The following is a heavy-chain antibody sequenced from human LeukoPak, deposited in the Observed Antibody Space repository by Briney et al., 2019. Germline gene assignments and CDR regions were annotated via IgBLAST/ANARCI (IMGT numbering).Heavy chain of an antibody. J-gene: IGHJ4*02. V-gene: IGHV3-30*03. CDR3: ATSVGYDSSGSPYFDY. D-gene: IGHD3-22*01. Sequence: GGSLRLSCAASGFTFSSYGMHWVRQAPGKGLEWVAVISYDGSNKYYAGSVKGRFTISRDNSKNTLYLQMNSLRAEDTAVYYCATSVGYDSSGSPYFDYWGQGTLVTVSS. CDR2: ISYDGSNK. CDR1: GFTFSSYG.